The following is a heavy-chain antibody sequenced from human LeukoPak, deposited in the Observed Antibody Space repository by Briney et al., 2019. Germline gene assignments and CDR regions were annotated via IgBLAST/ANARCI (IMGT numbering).Heavy chain of an antibody. CDR3: AREARITMIVVADLDP. J-gene: IGHJ5*02. CDR2: ISYDESNK. D-gene: IGHD3-22*01. Sequence: GGSLRLSCAASGFTFSSYGMHWVRQAPGKGLEWVAVISYDESNKYYADSVKGRFTISRDNSKNTLYLQMNSLRAEDTAVYYCAREARITMIVVADLDPWGQGTLVTVSS. V-gene: IGHV3-30*03. CDR1: GFTFSSYG.